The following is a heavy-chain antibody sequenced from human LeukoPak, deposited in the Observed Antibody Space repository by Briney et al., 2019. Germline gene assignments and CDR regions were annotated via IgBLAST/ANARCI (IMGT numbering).Heavy chain of an antibody. D-gene: IGHD1-14*01. CDR3: ARDWNHGFDP. CDR1: GFTFSSYA. V-gene: IGHV3-23*01. CDR2: ISGSGGST. Sequence: GGSLRLSCAASGFTFSSYAMSWVRQAPGKGLEWVSAISGSGGSTYYADSVKGRFTISRDNSKNTLYLQMNSLRVEDTAVYYCARDWNHGFDPWGQGTLVTVSS. J-gene: IGHJ5*02.